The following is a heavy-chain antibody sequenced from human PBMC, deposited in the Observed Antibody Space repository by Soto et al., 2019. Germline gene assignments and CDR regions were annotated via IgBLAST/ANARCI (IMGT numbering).Heavy chain of an antibody. CDR2: ISSSSSTV. V-gene: IGHV3-48*01. CDR3: ARDFGGSGSYYNVWSAHLDY. J-gene: IGHJ4*02. Sequence: PGGSLRLSCAASGFTFSSYSMNWVRQAPGKGLEWVSYISSSSSTVYYADSVKGRFTISRDNAKNSLYLQMNSLRAEDTAVYYCARDFGGSGSYYNVWSAHLDYWGQGTLVTVSS. D-gene: IGHD3-10*01. CDR1: GFTFSSYS.